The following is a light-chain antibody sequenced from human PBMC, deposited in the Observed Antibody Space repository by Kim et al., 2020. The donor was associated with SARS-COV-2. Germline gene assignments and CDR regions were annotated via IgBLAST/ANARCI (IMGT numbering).Light chain of an antibody. J-gene: IGKJ4*01. Sequence: PPGERATLSCRASQSVSRSYLAWYQQKPGQAPRLRIYGASSRATGIPDRFSGSGSGTDFTLTISRLEPEDFAVYYCQQYGSSRLTFGGGTKVDIK. CDR3: QQYGSSRLT. V-gene: IGKV3-20*01. CDR1: QSVSRSY. CDR2: GAS.